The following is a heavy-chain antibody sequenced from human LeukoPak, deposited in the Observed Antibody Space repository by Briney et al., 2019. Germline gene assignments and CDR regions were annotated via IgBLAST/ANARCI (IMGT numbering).Heavy chain of an antibody. CDR2: IYHSGST. CDR1: GDSISSNY. V-gene: IGHV4-59*01. CDR3: VRGHLVGGWFKYDAFDI. D-gene: IGHD6-19*01. Sequence: SETLSLTCIVSGDSISSNYWSWLRQPPGKGLEWIGYIYHSGSTNYNPSLKSRVTISIDTSRKHFSLKLSSVTAADTAVYYCVRGHLVGGWFKYDAFDIWGQGTMVTVSS. J-gene: IGHJ3*02.